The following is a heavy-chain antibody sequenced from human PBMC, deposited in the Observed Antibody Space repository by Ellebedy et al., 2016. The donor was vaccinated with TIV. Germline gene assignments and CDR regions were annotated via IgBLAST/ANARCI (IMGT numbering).Heavy chain of an antibody. CDR2: IYYSGST. CDR1: GGSISSGGNY. CDR3: ARGNEGPEYCFDY. V-gene: IGHV4-39*07. Sequence: SETLSLTCSVSGGSISSGGNYWGWIRQPPGKGLEWIGSIYYSGSTYYNPSLESRVTISLDTSKNQFSLKLSSVTAADTAVYYCARGNEGPEYCFDYWGQGALVTVSS. D-gene: IGHD1-1*01. J-gene: IGHJ4*02.